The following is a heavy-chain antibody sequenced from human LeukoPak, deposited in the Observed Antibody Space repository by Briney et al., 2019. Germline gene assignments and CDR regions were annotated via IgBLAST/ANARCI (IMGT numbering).Heavy chain of an antibody. D-gene: IGHD3-16*02. CDR3: ARVMITFGGVIGPFDY. V-gene: IGHV1-2*02. CDR2: INPNSGGT. CDR1: GYTFTGYY. J-gene: IGHJ4*02. Sequence: GASVKVSCKASGYTFTGYYMHWVRQAPGQGLEWMGWINPNSGGTNYAQKFQGRVTMTRDTSISTAYMELSRLRSDDTAVYYCARVMITFGGVIGPFDYWRQGTLVTVSS.